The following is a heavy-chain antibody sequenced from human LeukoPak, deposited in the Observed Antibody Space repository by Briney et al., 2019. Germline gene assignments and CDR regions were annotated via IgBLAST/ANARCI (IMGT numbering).Heavy chain of an antibody. Sequence: ASVKVSCKASGHTFTGYYMHWVRQAPGQGLEWMGWINLKSGGTNYVQEYQGRVTMTRDTSISTAYMELSRPRSDDTAVYYCARGGLAVAGTMDVWGQGTTVTVSS. J-gene: IGHJ6*02. CDR2: INLKSGGT. V-gene: IGHV1-2*02. CDR1: GHTFTGYY. CDR3: ARGGLAVAGTMDV. D-gene: IGHD6-19*01.